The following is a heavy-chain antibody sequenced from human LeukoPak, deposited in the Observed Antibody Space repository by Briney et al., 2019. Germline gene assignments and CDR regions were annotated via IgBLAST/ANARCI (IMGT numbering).Heavy chain of an antibody. Sequence: ETLSLTCTVSGGSISSSSYYWGWIRQPPGKGLEWVSAISGSGGSTYYADSVKGRFTTSIDNSKTTLYLQMNSLRAEDTAVYYCAKDRTKDQTTAGTIFDYWGQGTLVIVSS. CDR2: ISGSGGST. D-gene: IGHD1-1*01. CDR1: GGSISSSSYY. J-gene: IGHJ4*02. CDR3: AKDRTKDQTTAGTIFDY. V-gene: IGHV3-23*01.